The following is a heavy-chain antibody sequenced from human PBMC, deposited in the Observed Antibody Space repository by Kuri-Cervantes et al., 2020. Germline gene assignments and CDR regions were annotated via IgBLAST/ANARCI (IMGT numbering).Heavy chain of an antibody. CDR3: AKDRRVVGATQLEY. V-gene: IGHV3-7*03. D-gene: IGHD1-26*01. CDR2: INEDGNEK. CDR1: GFTFSRFW. Sequence: LSLTCAASGFTFSRFWMNWVRQAPGKGLEWVANINEDGNEKNHVDSVKGRFTISRDNAKNSLFLQMNSLRAEDTAVYYCAKDRRVVGATQLEYWGQGTLVTVSS. J-gene: IGHJ4*02.